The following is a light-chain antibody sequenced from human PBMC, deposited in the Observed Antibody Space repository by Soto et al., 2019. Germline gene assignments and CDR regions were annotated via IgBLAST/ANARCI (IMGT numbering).Light chain of an antibody. J-gene: IGKJ1*01. CDR1: QGISSA. V-gene: IGKV1-13*02. Sequence: AIQLTQSPSSLSASVGDRVTITCRASQGISSALAWYQQKPGKAPKLLIYDASSLESGVPSRFSGSGSGTDFTLTISSLQPEDFATYHCQQFNSQWTFGQGTKV. CDR2: DAS. CDR3: QQFNSQWT.